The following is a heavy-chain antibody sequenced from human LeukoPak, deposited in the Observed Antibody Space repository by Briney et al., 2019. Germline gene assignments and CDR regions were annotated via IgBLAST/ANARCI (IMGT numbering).Heavy chain of an antibody. CDR3: ARYHGRMLAPDDY. Sequence: ASVEVSCKASGYTFTGYYMQWVRQAPGQGLEGMGWINPNSGGTKYSQKFQGRVTMTSDTSISTAYMELSRVRSDDTAVYYCARYHGRMLAPDDYWGQGTLVTVSS. CDR2: INPNSGGT. J-gene: IGHJ4*02. D-gene: IGHD2-8*01. CDR1: GYTFTGYY. V-gene: IGHV1-2*02.